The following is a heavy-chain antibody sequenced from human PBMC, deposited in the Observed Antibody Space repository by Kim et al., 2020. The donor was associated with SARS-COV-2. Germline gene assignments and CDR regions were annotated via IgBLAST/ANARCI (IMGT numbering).Heavy chain of an antibody. V-gene: IGHV3-53*01. CDR1: GFTVSSNY. J-gene: IGHJ6*02. CDR3: ARSMGQQQLVDYYYGMDV. Sequence: GGSLRLSCAASGFTVSSNYMSWVRQAPGKGLEWVSVIYSGGSTYYADSVKGRFTISRDNSKNTLYLQMNSLRAEDTAVYYCARSMGQQQLVDYYYGMDVWGQGTTVTVSS. CDR2: IYSGGST. D-gene: IGHD6-13*01.